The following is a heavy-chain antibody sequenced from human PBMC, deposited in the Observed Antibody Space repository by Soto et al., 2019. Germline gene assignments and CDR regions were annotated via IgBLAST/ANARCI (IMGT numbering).Heavy chain of an antibody. J-gene: IGHJ4*02. CDR1: GSPISDHY. V-gene: IGHV4-59*08. D-gene: IGHD7-27*01. CDR3: ARRWGRTFDY. CDR2: IYYTGTT. Sequence: PSETLSLTCTVSGSPISDHYWSWFRQAPGLGLEWVGYIYYTGTTTYNPSLKSRVTISVDTSKNQFSLKLSSVTAADTAVYYCARRWGRTFDYWGQGTLVTVSS.